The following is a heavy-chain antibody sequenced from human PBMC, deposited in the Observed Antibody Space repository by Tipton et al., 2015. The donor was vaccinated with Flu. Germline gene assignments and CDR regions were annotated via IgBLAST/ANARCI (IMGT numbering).Heavy chain of an antibody. J-gene: IGHJ4*02. CDR1: GFTFSSYE. CDR3: ARGGYCSGGSCYNSWAY. Sequence: SLRLSCAASGFTFSSYEMNWVRQAPGKGLEWVSYISSSGSTIYYADSVKGRFTISRDNAKNSLYLQMNSLRAEDTAVYYCARGGYCSGGSCYNSWAYWGQGTLVTVSS. V-gene: IGHV3-48*03. D-gene: IGHD2-15*01. CDR2: ISSSGSTI.